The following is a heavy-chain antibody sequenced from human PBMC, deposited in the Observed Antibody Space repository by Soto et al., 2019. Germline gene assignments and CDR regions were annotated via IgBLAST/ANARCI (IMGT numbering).Heavy chain of an antibody. D-gene: IGHD6-13*01. Sequence: QVQLVESGGGVVQPGRSLRLSCAASGFTFSSYGMHWVRQAPGKGLEWVAVISYDGSNKYYADSVKGRFTISIDNSKNTLYLQINSLRAEDTDVYYGAKDGSALYDPLPEGAAGTDFAHWGQGTLVTVSS. V-gene: IGHV3-30*18. CDR1: GFTFSSYG. J-gene: IGHJ5*02. CDR2: ISYDGSNK. CDR3: AKDGSALYDPLPEGAAGTDFAH.